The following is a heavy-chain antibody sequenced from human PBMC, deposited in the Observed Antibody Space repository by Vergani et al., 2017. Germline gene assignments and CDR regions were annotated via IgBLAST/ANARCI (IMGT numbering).Heavy chain of an antibody. Sequence: QLQLQESGPGLVKPSETLSLSCRVSGDSISRSHYYWGFIRQPPGKGLEWIGSISSSGSPYYNPTLKSRLAFSVDTSKNLFSLRLKSVTATDTGMYYCARGGTYYYDSSGYHTYYFDYWGQGTLVTVSS. V-gene: IGHV4-39*02. CDR2: ISSSGSP. D-gene: IGHD3-22*01. J-gene: IGHJ4*02. CDR1: GDSISRSHYY. CDR3: ARGGTYYYDSSGYHTYYFDY.